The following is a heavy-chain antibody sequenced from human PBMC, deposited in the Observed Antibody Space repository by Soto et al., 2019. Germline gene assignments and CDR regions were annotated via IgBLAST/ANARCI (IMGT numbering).Heavy chain of an antibody. CDR2: ISYDGSNK. CDR1: GFTFSSYA. V-gene: IGHV3-30-3*01. Sequence: GGSLRLSCAASGFTFSSYAMHWVRQAPGKGLEWVAVISYDGSNKYYADSVKGRFTISRDNSKNTLYLQMNSLRAEDTAVYYCARGYLRSITGTPSEYFQHWGQGTLVTVSS. D-gene: IGHD1-20*01. CDR3: ARGYLRSITGTPSEYFQH. J-gene: IGHJ1*01.